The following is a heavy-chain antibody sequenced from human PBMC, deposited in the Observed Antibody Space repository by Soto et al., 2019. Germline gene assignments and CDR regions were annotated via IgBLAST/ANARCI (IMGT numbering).Heavy chain of an antibody. V-gene: IGHV1-69*06. J-gene: IGHJ6*04. Sequence: ASVKVSCKASGGTFSSYAISWVRQAPGQGLEWMGGIIPIFGTANYAQKFQGRVTITADKSTSTAYMELSSLRSEDTAVYYCAREVPQFALGMDVWGNGTTVTVS. CDR1: GGTFSSYA. D-gene: IGHD3-10*01. CDR3: AREVPQFALGMDV. CDR2: IIPIFGTA.